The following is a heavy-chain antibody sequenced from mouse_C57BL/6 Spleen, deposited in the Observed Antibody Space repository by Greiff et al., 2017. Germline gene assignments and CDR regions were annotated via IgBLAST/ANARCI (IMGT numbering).Heavy chain of an antibody. D-gene: IGHD2-4*01. V-gene: IGHV8-12*01. Sequence: QVTLKVSGPGILQSSQTLSLTCSFSGFSLSTSGMGVSWIRQPSGKGLEWLAPIYWDADKRYNPSLKSRLTVSKDTSRDQVFLKITSVDTAEAATCYCAIYYDYDVFAYWGQGTLVTVSA. CDR1: GFSLSTSGMG. J-gene: IGHJ3*01. CDR3: AIYYDYDVFAY. CDR2: IYWDADK.